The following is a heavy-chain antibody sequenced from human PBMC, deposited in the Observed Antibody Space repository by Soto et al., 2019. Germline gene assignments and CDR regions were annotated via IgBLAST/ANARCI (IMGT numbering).Heavy chain of an antibody. CDR2: ISDSGHST. CDR3: ARDLGAGSPNWFDP. Sequence: EVQLLESGGGLVQPGGSLRLSCAASGFTFASHAMNWVRQAPGKGLQWVSAISDSGHSTYYADSVKGRFTISSDNSKHTLYLQMNNLRAEDTALYYCARDLGAGSPNWFDPWGLGTLVTVSS. V-gene: IGHV3-23*01. J-gene: IGHJ5*02. CDR1: GFTFASHA. D-gene: IGHD2-15*01.